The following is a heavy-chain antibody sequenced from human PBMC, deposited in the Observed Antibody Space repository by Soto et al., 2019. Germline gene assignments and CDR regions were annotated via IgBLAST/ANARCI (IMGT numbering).Heavy chain of an antibody. J-gene: IGHJ6*03. CDR1: GGSISSYY. CDR2: IYYSGST. V-gene: IGHV4-59*01. CDR3: ARAVRYCTNGVCYRGPDYYYMDV. D-gene: IGHD2-8*01. Sequence: SETLSLTCTVSGGSISSYYWSWIRQPPGKGLEWIGYIYYSGSTNYNPSLKSRVTISLETSKNQFSLKLSSVTAADTAVYYCARAVRYCTNGVCYRGPDYYYMDVWGKGTTVTVSS.